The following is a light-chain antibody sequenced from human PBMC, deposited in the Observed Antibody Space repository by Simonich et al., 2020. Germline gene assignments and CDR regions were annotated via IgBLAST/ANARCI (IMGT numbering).Light chain of an antibody. CDR3: CSYAGSYTLV. CDR2: DSR. V-gene: IGLV2-11*01. J-gene: IGLJ2*01. Sequence: QSALTQPRSVSGSPGQSVTISCPGTSSDVGGYNYVSWSQQHPGKAPTLMIYDSRKRPAGVPDRFSGAKSGNTASLTSSGLQAEDEADYDCCSYAGSYTLVFGGGTKLTVL. CDR1: SSDVGGYNY.